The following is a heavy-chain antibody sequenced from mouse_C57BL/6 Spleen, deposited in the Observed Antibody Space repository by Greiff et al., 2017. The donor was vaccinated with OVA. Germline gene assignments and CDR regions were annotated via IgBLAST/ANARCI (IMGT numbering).Heavy chain of an antibody. CDR3: ARTSYYGSRGYAMDY. V-gene: IGHV1-64*01. Sequence: QVQLQQPGAELVKPGASVKLSCKASGYTFTSYWMHWVKQRPGQGLEWIGMIHPNSGSTNYNEKFKSKATLTVDKSSSTAYMQLSSLTSEDSAAYYCARTSYYGSRGYAMDYWGQGTSVTVSS. D-gene: IGHD1-1*01. J-gene: IGHJ4*01. CDR2: IHPNSGST. CDR1: GYTFTSYW.